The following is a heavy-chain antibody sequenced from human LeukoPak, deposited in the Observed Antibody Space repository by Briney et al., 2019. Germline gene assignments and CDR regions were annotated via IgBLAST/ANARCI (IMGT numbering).Heavy chain of an antibody. CDR1: GGSISSYY. V-gene: IGHV4-59*01. CDR3: AREASGYCSGGSCYSGWFDP. Sequence: SETLSLTCTVSGGSISSYYWSWIRQPPGKGLEWIGYIYYIGSTNYNPSLKSRVTISVDTSKNQFSLKLSFVTAADTAVYYCAREASGYCSGGSCYSGWFDPWGQGTRSPSPQ. J-gene: IGHJ5*02. D-gene: IGHD2-15*01. CDR2: IYYIGST.